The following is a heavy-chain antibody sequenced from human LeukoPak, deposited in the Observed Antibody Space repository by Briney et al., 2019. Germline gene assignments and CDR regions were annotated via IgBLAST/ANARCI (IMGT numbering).Heavy chain of an antibody. CDR3: AKDTQWLVPALGMDV. Sequence: AGGSLRLSCAASGFTFDDYAMHWVRQAPGKGLEWVSGISWNSGSIGYADSVKGRFTISRDNAKNSLYLQMNSLRAEDTALYYCAKDTQWLVPALGMDVWGQGTTVTVS. J-gene: IGHJ6*02. D-gene: IGHD6-19*01. V-gene: IGHV3-9*01. CDR1: GFTFDDYA. CDR2: ISWNSGSI.